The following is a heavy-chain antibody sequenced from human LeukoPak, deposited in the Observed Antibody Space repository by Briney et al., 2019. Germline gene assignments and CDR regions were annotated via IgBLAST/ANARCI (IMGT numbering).Heavy chain of an antibody. CDR2: VYYSGST. CDR3: ARRDIVATISA. J-gene: IGHJ4*02. V-gene: IGHV4-59*12. Sequence: SETLSLTCPVSGGSISIYYWSWIRQSPGKGLEWIGNVYYSGSTKCNPSLKSRVNISVDTSKNQFSLSLTSVTAADTAMYFCARRDIVATISAWGQGTLVTVSS. CDR1: GGSISIYY. D-gene: IGHD5-12*01.